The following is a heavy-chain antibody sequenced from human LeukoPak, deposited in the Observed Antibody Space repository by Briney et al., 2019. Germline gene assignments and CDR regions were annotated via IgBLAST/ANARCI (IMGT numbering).Heavy chain of an antibody. J-gene: IGHJ4*02. D-gene: IGHD6-13*01. CDR3: AREPYSSSCIDY. CDR1: GGSISSGGYY. CDR2: IYYSGST. V-gene: IGHV4-31*03. Sequence: SETLSLTCTVSGGSISSGGYYWSWIRQHPGKGLEWIGYIYYSGSTYYNPSLKSRVTISVDTSKNQFSLKLSSVTAADTAVYYCAREPYSSSCIDYWGQGTLVTVSS.